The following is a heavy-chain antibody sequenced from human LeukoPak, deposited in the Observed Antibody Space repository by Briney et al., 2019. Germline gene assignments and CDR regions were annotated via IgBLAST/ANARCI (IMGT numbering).Heavy chain of an antibody. D-gene: IGHD1-7*01. J-gene: IGHJ4*02. CDR3: ARRSRGTGTTDY. Sequence: AETVSLTCTVSGYSISSGYYWGWIRQPPGKGLEWIGRIYHSGSTYYNPSFKSRVTISVDTSKNQFSLKLSSVTAADTAVYYCARRSRGTGTTDYWGQGTLVTVSS. CDR1: GYSISSGYY. V-gene: IGHV4-38-2*02. CDR2: IYHSGST.